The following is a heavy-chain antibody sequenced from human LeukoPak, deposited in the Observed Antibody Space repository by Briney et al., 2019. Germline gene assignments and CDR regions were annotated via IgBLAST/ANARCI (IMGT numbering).Heavy chain of an antibody. CDR2: INPNSGGT. V-gene: IGHV1-2*02. J-gene: IGHJ4*02. Sequence: ASVKVSCKASGYTFTGYYMHWVRQAPGQGLEWMGWINPNSGGTNYAQKFQGRVTMTRDTSISTAYMELSRLRSDDTAVYYCARGMERYDYVWGSYPRGGNFDYWGQGTLSPSPQ. CDR1: GYTFTGYY. CDR3: ARGMERYDYVWGSYPRGGNFDY. D-gene: IGHD3-16*02.